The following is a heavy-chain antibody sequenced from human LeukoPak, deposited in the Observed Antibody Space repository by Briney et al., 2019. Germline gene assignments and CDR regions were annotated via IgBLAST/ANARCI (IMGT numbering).Heavy chain of an antibody. CDR1: GFTFSSYS. D-gene: IGHD3-22*01. CDR2: ISSSSSYI. V-gene: IGHV3-21*01. CDR3: AKDGGGYYPYYYYYMDV. Sequence: GGSLRLSCAASGFTFSSYSMNWVRQAPGKGLEWVSSISSSSSYIYYADSVKGRFTISRDNSKNTLYLQMNSLRAEDTAVYYCAKDGGGYYPYYYYYMDVWDKGTTVTISS. J-gene: IGHJ6*03.